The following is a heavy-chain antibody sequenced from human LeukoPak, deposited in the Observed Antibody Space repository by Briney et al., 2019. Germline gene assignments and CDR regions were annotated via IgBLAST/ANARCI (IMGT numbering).Heavy chain of an antibody. J-gene: IGHJ4*02. Sequence: SETLSLTCAVYGGSFSGYYWSWIRQPPGKGLEWIGEINHSGSTNYNPSLKSRVTISVDTSKNQFSLKLSSVTAADTAVYYCAGSPRYGYSFDYWGQGTLVTVSS. D-gene: IGHD5-18*01. CDR3: AGSPRYGYSFDY. CDR2: INHSGST. CDR1: GGSFSGYY. V-gene: IGHV4-34*01.